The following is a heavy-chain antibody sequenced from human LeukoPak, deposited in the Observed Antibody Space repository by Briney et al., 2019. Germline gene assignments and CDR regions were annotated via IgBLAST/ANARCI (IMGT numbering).Heavy chain of an antibody. Sequence: PSETQSLTCTVSGGSISGDYYWSWIRQPPGKGLEWIGYVYYNGNTYYSPSLRGRVSILLDTSKIQFSLKVDSVTAADTAVYYCARMDEVVYWGQGTLVTVSS. CDR1: GGSISGDYY. CDR3: ARMDEVVY. CDR2: VYYNGNT. J-gene: IGHJ4*02. D-gene: IGHD2-2*03. V-gene: IGHV4-30-4*08.